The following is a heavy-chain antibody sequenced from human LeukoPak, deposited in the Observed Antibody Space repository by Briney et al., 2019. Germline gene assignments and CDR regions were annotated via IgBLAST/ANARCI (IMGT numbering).Heavy chain of an antibody. CDR1: GGSFSGYY. D-gene: IGHD6-6*01. Sequence: SETLSLTCAVYGGSFSGYYWSWIRQPPGKGLGWIGEINHSGSTNYSPSLKSRVTISVDTSKNQFSLKLSSVTAADTAVYYCAIVSIATPYYYYGMDVWGQGTTVTVSS. CDR2: INHSGST. CDR3: AIVSIATPYYYYGMDV. J-gene: IGHJ6*02. V-gene: IGHV4-34*01.